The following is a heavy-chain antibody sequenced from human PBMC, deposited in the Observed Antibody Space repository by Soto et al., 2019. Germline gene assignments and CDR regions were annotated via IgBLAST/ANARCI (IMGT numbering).Heavy chain of an antibody. CDR2: IIPIFGTA. V-gene: IGHV1-69*13. J-gene: IGHJ6*02. CDR1: GGTFSSYA. D-gene: IGHD3-9*01. CDR3: ARGDYDILTGSSYYYYGMDV. Sequence: SVEVSCKASGGTFSSYAISWVRQAPGQGLEWMGGIIPIFGTANYAQKFQGRVTITADESTSTAYMELSSLRSEDTAVYYCARGDYDILTGSSYYYYGMDVWGQGTTVTVSS.